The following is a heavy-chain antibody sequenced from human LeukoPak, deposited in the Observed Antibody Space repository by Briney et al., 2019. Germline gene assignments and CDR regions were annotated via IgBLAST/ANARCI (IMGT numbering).Heavy chain of an antibody. CDR1: GGSFSGYY. D-gene: IGHD3-10*01. J-gene: IGHJ4*02. CDR3: ARSVRYYAGY. V-gene: IGHV4-34*01. Sequence: SETLSLTCAVYGGSFSGYYWNWIRQPLGRGLEWIGEINHSGKTNYSPSLKSRVTISVDTSKNQFSLNLSSVTAADTAVYFCARSVRYYAGYWGQGTLVTVSS. CDR2: INHSGKT.